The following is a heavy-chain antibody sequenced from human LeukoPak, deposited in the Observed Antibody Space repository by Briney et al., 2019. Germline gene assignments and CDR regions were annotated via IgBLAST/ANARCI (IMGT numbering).Heavy chain of an antibody. D-gene: IGHD1-26*01. J-gene: IGHJ3*02. CDR3: ARDLHRERSALKAHAFDI. Sequence: GGLLRLSCAASGITFSSYGMSWVRKAPGKGLEWVSSISSSSNYIYYADSVKDRITISSDNAKNSQYLQMNSLRAEATADYYCARDLHRERSALKAHAFDIWGQGTMVTVSS. CDR2: ISSSSNYI. V-gene: IGHV3-21*01. CDR1: GITFSSYG.